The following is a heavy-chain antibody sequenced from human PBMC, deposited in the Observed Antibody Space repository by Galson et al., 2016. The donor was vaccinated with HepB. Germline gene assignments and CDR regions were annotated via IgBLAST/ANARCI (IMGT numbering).Heavy chain of an antibody. Sequence: SVEVSCKASGYIFTSYAMHWVRQAPGQRLEWMGYFSAGDGYTKYSQKFQGRVTITRDTSASTVYMELSSLRSEDTAVFYCAKGNGSGSFIIDYWGQGTLVTVSS. V-gene: IGHV1-3*01. CDR2: FSAGDGYT. J-gene: IGHJ4*02. CDR1: GYIFTSYA. D-gene: IGHD3-10*01. CDR3: AKGNGSGSFIIDY.